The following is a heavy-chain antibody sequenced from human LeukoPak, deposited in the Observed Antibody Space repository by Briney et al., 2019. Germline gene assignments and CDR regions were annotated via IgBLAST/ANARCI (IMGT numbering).Heavy chain of an antibody. J-gene: IGHJ4*02. D-gene: IGHD2-15*01. CDR3: AGGILPATATTGLDY. Sequence: GASVTVSFKASGYTFTIYYMHWVRQAPGQGLEWMGLINPSGGSTSYAQKFQGRVTMTRDTSTSTVYMELSSLRSEDTAVYYCAGGILPATATTGLDYWGQGTLVTVSS. CDR2: INPSGGST. V-gene: IGHV1-46*01. CDR1: GYTFTIYY.